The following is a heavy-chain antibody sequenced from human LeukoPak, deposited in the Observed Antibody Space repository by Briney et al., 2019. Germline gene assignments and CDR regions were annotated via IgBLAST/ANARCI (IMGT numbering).Heavy chain of an antibody. CDR1: GGSISSYY. D-gene: IGHD6-19*01. J-gene: IGHJ4*02. Sequence: PSETLSLTCTVSGGSISSYYWSWIRQPPGKGLEWIGEINHSGSTNYNPSLKSRVTISVDTSKNQFSLKLSSVTAADTAVYYCARGRLSGWYDYWGQGTLVTVSS. CDR2: INHSGST. CDR3: ARGRLSGWYDY. V-gene: IGHV4-34*01.